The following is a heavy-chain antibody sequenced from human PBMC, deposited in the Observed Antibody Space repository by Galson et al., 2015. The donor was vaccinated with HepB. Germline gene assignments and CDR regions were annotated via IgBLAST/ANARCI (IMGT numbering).Heavy chain of an antibody. V-gene: IGHV3-30*03. CDR2: ISYDGSNK. J-gene: IGHJ6*02. D-gene: IGHD2-21*02. Sequence: SLRLSCAASGFTFSSYGMHWVRQAPGKGLEWVAVISYDGSNKYYADSVKGRFTISRDNSKNTLYLQMNSLRAEDTAVYYCARVPTGVTAIPDYYYYGMDVWGQGTTVTVSS. CDR1: GFTFSSYG. CDR3: ARVPTGVTAIPDYYYYGMDV.